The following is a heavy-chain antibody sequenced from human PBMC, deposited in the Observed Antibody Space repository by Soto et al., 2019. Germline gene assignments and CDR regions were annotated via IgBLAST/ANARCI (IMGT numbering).Heavy chain of an antibody. D-gene: IGHD5-18*01. CDR1: GFTFTSSP. Sequence: SVKVSRKASGFTFTSSPVQRVRLARGQRLEWIGWIVVGSGNTNYAQKFQERVTITRDMSTSTAYMELSSLRSEDTAVYYCAATTITIRGYSYGIDYWGQGTRVTVS. CDR2: IVVGSGNT. J-gene: IGHJ4*02. V-gene: IGHV1-58*01. CDR3: AATTITIRGYSYGIDY.